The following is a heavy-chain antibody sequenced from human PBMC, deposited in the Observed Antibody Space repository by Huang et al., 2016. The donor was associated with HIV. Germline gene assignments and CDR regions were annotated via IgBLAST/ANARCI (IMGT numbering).Heavy chain of an antibody. CDR3: ARHDIYCNDGSCSGFDY. V-gene: IGHV4-39*01. Sequence: QLQLQESGPGLVKPSETLSLTCTVSGGSISSSSYYWGWIRQPPGKGLGWIGSIYYSGKTYYNPSLKSRVTISVDTAKNQFSLRLSSVTASDTAVYYCARHDIYCNDGSCSGFDYWGQGSLVTVSS. CDR1: GGSISSSSYY. CDR2: IYYSGKT. J-gene: IGHJ4*02. D-gene: IGHD2-15*01.